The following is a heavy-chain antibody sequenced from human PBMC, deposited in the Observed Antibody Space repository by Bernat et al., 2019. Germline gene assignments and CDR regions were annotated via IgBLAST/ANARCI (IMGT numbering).Heavy chain of an antibody. V-gene: IGHV4-30-2*01. D-gene: IGHD3-22*01. CDR1: GGSISSGGYS. CDR3: ARGEYYDSSGYPSFGY. CDR2: IYHSGST. Sequence: QLQLQESGSGLVKPSQTLSLTCAVSGGSISSGGYSWSWIRQPPGKGLEWIGYIYHSGSTYYNPSLKSRVNISVDRSKNQFSLKLSSVTAADTAVYYCARGEYYDSSGYPSFGYWGQGTLVTVSS. J-gene: IGHJ4*02.